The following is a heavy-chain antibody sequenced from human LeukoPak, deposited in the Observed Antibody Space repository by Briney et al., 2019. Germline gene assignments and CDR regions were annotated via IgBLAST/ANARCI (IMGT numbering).Heavy chain of an antibody. V-gene: IGHV4-59*12. D-gene: IGHD6-13*01. J-gene: IGHJ4*02. CDR1: GGSISSYY. Sequence: PSETLSLTCTVSGGSISSYYWSWIRQPPGNGLEWIGYIYYSGSTNYNPSLKSRVTISVDTSKNQFSLKLSSVTAADTAVYYCARDRSSSWYIHFDYWGQGTLVTVSS. CDR3: ARDRSSSWYIHFDY. CDR2: IYYSGST.